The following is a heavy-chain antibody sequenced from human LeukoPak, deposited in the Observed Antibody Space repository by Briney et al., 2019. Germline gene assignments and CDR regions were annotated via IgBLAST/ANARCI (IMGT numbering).Heavy chain of an antibody. CDR1: GSPFATYW. CDR3: ARRMVRGVMDYFDY. CDR2: VYPVDSDT. D-gene: IGHD3-10*01. J-gene: IGHJ4*02. Sequence: GESRQISCKGSGSPFATYWIGGVRQGPAKGLEWRGIVYPVDSDTRYSPSFQGQVTISADKSINTAYLHWSSLKASDTAMYYCARRMVRGVMDYFDYWGQGTLVTVSS. V-gene: IGHV5-51*01.